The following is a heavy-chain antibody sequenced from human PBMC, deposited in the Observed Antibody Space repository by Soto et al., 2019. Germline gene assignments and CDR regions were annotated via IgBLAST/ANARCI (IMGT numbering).Heavy chain of an antibody. Sequence: GGSLRLSCAASGFTFSNAWMNWVRQAPGKGLEWVGRIKSKTDGGTTDYAAPVKGRFTISRDDSKNTLYLQMNSLKTEDTAVYYCTTVSGSYYAEYYYYYGMDVWGQGTTVTVSS. CDR3: TTVSGSYYAEYYYYYGMDV. J-gene: IGHJ6*02. CDR1: GFTFSNAW. D-gene: IGHD1-26*01. V-gene: IGHV3-15*07. CDR2: IKSKTDGGTT.